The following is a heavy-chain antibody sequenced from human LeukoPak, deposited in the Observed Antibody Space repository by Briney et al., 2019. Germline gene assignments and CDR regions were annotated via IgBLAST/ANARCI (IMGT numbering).Heavy chain of an antibody. CDR3: ARLLDNDSSGNPDTFDV. J-gene: IGHJ3*01. V-gene: IGHV4-59*11. Sequence: PSETLSLTCTVSGGSMSSHYWSWIRQPPGKGLEWIGYIYYSGRTKYNPSLQSRVSISVDTSENNFSLRLTSVTAADTAVYYCARLLDNDSSGNPDTFDVWGQGTMVTVSS. CDR1: GGSMSSHY. CDR2: IYYSGRT. D-gene: IGHD3-22*01.